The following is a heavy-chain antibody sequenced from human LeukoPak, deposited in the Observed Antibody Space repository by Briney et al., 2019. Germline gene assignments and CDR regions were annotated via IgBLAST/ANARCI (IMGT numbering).Heavy chain of an antibody. Sequence: ASVKVSCKASGYTFTSYGISWVRQAPGQGLEWMGWNSAYNGNTNYAQKLQGRVTMTTDTSTSTAYMELRSLRSDDTAVYYCARLPHYDILTGYYISGFDYWGQGTLVTVSS. V-gene: IGHV1-18*04. CDR3: ARLPHYDILTGYYISGFDY. D-gene: IGHD3-9*01. CDR2: NSAYNGNT. CDR1: GYTFTSYG. J-gene: IGHJ4*02.